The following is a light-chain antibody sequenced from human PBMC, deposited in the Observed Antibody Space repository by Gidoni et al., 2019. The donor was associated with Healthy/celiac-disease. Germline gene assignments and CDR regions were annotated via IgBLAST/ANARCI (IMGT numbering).Light chain of an antibody. CDR3: QQRSNWPPGRT. Sequence: EIVLTQSPATLSLSPGERATLSCRASQSVSSYLAWYQQKPGQAPRLLIYDASNRATGIPARFSGSGSGTDFTLPISSLEPEDFAVYYCQQRSNWPPGRTFGQGTKVEIK. CDR2: DAS. CDR1: QSVSSY. J-gene: IGKJ1*01. V-gene: IGKV3-11*01.